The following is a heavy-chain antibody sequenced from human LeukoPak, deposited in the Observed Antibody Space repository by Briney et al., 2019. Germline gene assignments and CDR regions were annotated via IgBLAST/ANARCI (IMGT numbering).Heavy chain of an antibody. J-gene: IGHJ4*02. D-gene: IGHD6-13*01. CDR2: IYTSGST. Sequence: SETLSLTCTVSGGSISSYYWSWIRQPAGKGLEWIGRIYTSGSTNYNPSLKSRVTMSVDTSKNQFSLKLSSVTAADTAVYYCARAPPPYSSSWYLFDYWGQGTLVTVSS. V-gene: IGHV4-4*07. CDR3: ARAPPPYSSSWYLFDY. CDR1: GGSISSYY.